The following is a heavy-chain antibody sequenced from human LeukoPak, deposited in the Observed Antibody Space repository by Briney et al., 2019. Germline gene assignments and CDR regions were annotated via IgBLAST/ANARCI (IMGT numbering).Heavy chain of an antibody. J-gene: IGHJ5*02. V-gene: IGHV4-59*01. CDR1: GDSINSYY. D-gene: IGHD6-13*01. Sequence: SETLSLTCTVSGDSINSYYWSWIRQPPGKGLEWIAYIYYNGNTNYNPSLRSRVTISVDTSKNQFSLKLTSVTAADTAVYYCGRVFYSSNWNLFDPWGQGTLVTVSS. CDR3: GRVFYSSNWNLFDP. CDR2: IYYNGNT.